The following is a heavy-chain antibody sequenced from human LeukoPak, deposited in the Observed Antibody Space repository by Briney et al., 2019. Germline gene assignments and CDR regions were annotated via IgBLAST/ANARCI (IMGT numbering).Heavy chain of an antibody. D-gene: IGHD6-13*01. J-gene: IGHJ3*02. Sequence: GGSLRLSCAASGFTFSSYAMHWVRQDPGKGLEWVAVISYDGSNKYYADSVKGRFTISRDNSKNTLYLQMNSLRAEDTAVYYCAPPYGGSSSWFDAFDIWGQGTMVTVSS. CDR1: GFTFSSYA. CDR3: APPYGGSSSWFDAFDI. CDR2: ISYDGSNK. V-gene: IGHV3-30-3*01.